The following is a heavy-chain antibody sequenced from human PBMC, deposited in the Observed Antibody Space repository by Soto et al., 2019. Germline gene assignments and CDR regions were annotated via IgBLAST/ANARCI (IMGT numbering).Heavy chain of an antibody. V-gene: IGHV4-59*08. Sequence: QVQLQESGPGLVKPSESLSLTCTVSGGSISSYYWSWIRQPPGKGLEWIGYIYYSGSTNYNPSLKSRVTISVDTSKNQFSLKLSSVTAADTAVYYCARRWGATFDYWGQGTLATVSS. CDR2: IYYSGST. CDR1: GGSISSYY. D-gene: IGHD1-26*01. CDR3: ARRWGATFDY. J-gene: IGHJ4*02.